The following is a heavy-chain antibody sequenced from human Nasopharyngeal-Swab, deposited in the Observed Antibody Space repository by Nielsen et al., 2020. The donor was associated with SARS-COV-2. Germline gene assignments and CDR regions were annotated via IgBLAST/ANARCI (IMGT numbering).Heavy chain of an antibody. Sequence: GGSLRLSCAASGFTFSSYWMHWVRQAPGNGLVWVSRINSDGSSTSYADSVKGRFTISRDNAKNPLYLQMNSLRAEDTAVYYCARDQRSSGDAFDIWGQGTMVTVSS. V-gene: IGHV3-74*01. J-gene: IGHJ3*02. CDR2: INSDGSST. CDR1: GFTFSSYW. D-gene: IGHD6-19*01. CDR3: ARDQRSSGDAFDI.